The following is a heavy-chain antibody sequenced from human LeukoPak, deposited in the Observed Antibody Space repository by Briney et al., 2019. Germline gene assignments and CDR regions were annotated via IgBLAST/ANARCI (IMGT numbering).Heavy chain of an antibody. CDR2: INPNSGGT. D-gene: IGHD3-9*01. V-gene: IGHV1-2*02. CDR3: ARDQTPYDILTGLNY. CDR1: GYTFTGCY. J-gene: IGHJ4*02. Sequence: ASVKVSCKASGYTFTGCYMHWVRQAPGQGLEWMGWINPNSGGTNYAQKFQGRVTMTRDTSISTAYMELSRLRSDDTAVYYCARDQTPYDILTGLNYWGQGTLVTVSS.